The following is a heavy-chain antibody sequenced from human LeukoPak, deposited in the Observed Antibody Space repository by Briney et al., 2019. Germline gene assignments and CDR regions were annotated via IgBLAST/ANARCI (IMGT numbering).Heavy chain of an antibody. Sequence: GGSLRLSCAASRFTFGDYAMHWVRQAPGKGLEGLAIISYHGGNKNYIDSVKGRFTISRDNSANTLYLQMNSLGAEDTAVYFCVRENYGEYYFDYWGQGTLVTVSS. V-gene: IGHV3-30-3*01. CDR2: ISYHGGNK. J-gene: IGHJ4*02. D-gene: IGHD3-10*01. CDR3: VRENYGEYYFDY. CDR1: RFTFGDYA.